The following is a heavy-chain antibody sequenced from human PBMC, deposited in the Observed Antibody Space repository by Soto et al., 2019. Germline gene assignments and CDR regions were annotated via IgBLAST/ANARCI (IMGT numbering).Heavy chain of an antibody. D-gene: IGHD3-22*01. CDR1: GDSFTGFW. Sequence: GESLKISCKVFGDSFTGFWLCLVRQMPGKGLEWVASIYPRDSDIRYNPSFQGQVTISADRSTTTAYLQWSSLKASDTAIYYCARQRALDSRVWYDWGQGTLVTVSS. J-gene: IGHJ4*02. CDR2: IYPRDSDI. CDR3: ARQRALDSRVWYD. V-gene: IGHV5-51*01.